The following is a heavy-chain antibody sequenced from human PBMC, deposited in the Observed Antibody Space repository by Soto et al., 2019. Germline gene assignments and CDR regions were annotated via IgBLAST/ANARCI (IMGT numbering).Heavy chain of an antibody. D-gene: IGHD2-15*01. Sequence: ASVKVSCKASGYTFTSYGISWVRQAPGQGLEWMGWISAYNGNTNYAQKLQGRVTMTTDTSTSTAYMELRSLRSDDTAVYYCGRINCSGGSCYGWDYYYGMDVWGQGTTVTVSS. CDR1: GYTFTSYG. V-gene: IGHV1-18*01. J-gene: IGHJ6*02. CDR2: ISAYNGNT. CDR3: GRINCSGGSCYGWDYYYGMDV.